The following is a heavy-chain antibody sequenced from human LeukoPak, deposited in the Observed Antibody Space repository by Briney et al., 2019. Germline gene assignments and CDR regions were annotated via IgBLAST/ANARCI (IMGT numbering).Heavy chain of an antibody. V-gene: IGHV1-18*01. D-gene: IGHD7-27*01. Sequence: ASVKVSCKASGYTFTSYGISWVRQAPGQGLEWMGWISAYNGNTNYAQKLQGRVTMTTDTSTSTAYMELRSLRSDDTAVYYCARDFRPPNWGSSYYFDYWGQGTLVTVSS. CDR3: ARDFRPPNWGSSYYFDY. CDR1: GYTFTSYG. J-gene: IGHJ4*02. CDR2: ISAYNGNT.